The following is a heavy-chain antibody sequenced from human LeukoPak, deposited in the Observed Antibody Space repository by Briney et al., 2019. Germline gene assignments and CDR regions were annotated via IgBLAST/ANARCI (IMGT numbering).Heavy chain of an antibody. CDR1: GFTFSSYS. V-gene: IGHV3-21*01. J-gene: IGHJ4*02. Sequence: GGSLRLSCAASGFTFSSYSMNWVRQAPGKGREWVSSISSSSSYIYYADSVKGRFTISRDNAKNSLYLQLNSLRAEDTAVYYCARAYNDFWTGYRIPSDYWGQGTLVTVSS. D-gene: IGHD3-3*01. CDR2: ISSSSSYI. CDR3: ARAYNDFWTGYRIPSDY.